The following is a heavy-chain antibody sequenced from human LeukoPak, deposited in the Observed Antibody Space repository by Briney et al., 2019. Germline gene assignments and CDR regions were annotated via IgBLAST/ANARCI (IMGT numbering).Heavy chain of an antibody. Sequence: GGSLRLSCAASGFTFNYYAMSWVRQAPGKGLEWVAVISYDGRQKYYADSVKGRFTISRDNSKNTLYLQMNSLRDEDTAVYYCARVYLERLTAGYFDHWGQGTLVTVSP. CDR1: GFTFNYYA. V-gene: IGHV3-30*04. J-gene: IGHJ4*02. D-gene: IGHD2-8*01. CDR2: ISYDGRQK. CDR3: ARVYLERLTAGYFDH.